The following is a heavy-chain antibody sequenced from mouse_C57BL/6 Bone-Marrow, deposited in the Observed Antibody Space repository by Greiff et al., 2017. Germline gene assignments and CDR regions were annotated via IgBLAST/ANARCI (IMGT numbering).Heavy chain of an antibody. CDR2: ISDGGSYT. CDR1: GFTFSSYA. J-gene: IGHJ1*03. Sequence: DVQLVESGGGLVKPGGSLKLSCAASGFTFSSYAMSWVRQTPEKRLEWVATISDGGSYTYYPDNVKGRFTISRDNAKNNLYLQMSHLKSEDTAMYYCAREVIYYYGSYYWYFDVWGTGTTVTVSS. CDR3: AREVIYYYGSYYWYFDV. V-gene: IGHV5-4*01. D-gene: IGHD1-1*01.